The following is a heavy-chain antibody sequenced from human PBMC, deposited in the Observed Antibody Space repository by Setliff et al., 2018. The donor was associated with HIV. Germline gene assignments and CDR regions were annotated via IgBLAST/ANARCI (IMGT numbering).Heavy chain of an antibody. J-gene: IGHJ4*02. D-gene: IGHD5-18*01. CDR2: ISFGGST. Sequence: PGGSLRLSCVASGFAFSDFSMFWARQAPGKGLEWVAVISFGGSTRYADSVKGRFTISRNNAKKSLYLQMNSLRAEDTAVYYCARDGSYISRGYWGQGTLVTVSS. V-gene: IGHV3-20*04. CDR3: ARDGSYISRGY. CDR1: GFAFSDFS.